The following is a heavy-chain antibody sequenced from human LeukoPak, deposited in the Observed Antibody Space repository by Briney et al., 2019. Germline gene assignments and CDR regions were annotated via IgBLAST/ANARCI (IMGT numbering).Heavy chain of an antibody. J-gene: IGHJ4*02. V-gene: IGHV4-59*06. D-gene: IGHD5-18*01. CDR1: GGSISSYY. CDR2: IYYSGST. CDR3: ARAVEGTAMKYHFDF. Sequence: SETLSLTCTVSGGSISSYYWSWIRQPPGKGLEWIGYIYYSGSTYYNPSLKSRATISVDTSKNQFSLKLSSVTAADTAVYHCARAVEGTAMKYHFDFWGQGTLVTVSS.